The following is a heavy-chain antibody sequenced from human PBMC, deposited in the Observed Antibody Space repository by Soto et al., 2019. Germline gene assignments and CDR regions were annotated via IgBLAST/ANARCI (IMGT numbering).Heavy chain of an antibody. V-gene: IGHV3-23*01. CDR2: ISGSGGST. D-gene: IGHD1-7*01. CDR1: GFTFSSYA. Sequence: GGSLRLSCAASGFTFSSYAMSWVRQAPGKGLEWVSAISGSGGSTYYADSVKGRFTISRENSKNTLYLQMNSLRAEDTAVYYCAKDQGNWNYAPLDYWGQGTLVTVSS. CDR3: AKDQGNWNYAPLDY. J-gene: IGHJ4*02.